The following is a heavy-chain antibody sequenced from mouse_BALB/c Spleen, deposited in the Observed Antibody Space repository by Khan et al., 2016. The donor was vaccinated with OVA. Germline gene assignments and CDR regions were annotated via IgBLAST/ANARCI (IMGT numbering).Heavy chain of an antibody. CDR2: NYPGNSDT. Sequence: VQLKQSGTVLARPGTSVKMSCKASGYTFTSYWMHWVKQRPGQGLEWIGANYPGNSDTSYNQKFKGKAKLTAVTSTSTAYMELSSLTNEDSAVYYCTRFGYLFAYWGQGTLVTVSA. CDR3: TRFGYLFAY. D-gene: IGHD2-2*01. J-gene: IGHJ3*01. CDR1: GYTFTSYW. V-gene: IGHV1-5*01.